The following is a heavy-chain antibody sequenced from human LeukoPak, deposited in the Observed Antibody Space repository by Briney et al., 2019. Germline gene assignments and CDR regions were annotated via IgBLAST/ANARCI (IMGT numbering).Heavy chain of an antibody. Sequence: GASVKVSCKASGGTFSSYAISWVRQAPGQGLEWMGGIIPIFGTANYAQKFQGRVTITADESTSTAYMELSSLRSEDTAVYYCAREPYSSGYYFDYWGQGTLSPSPQ. CDR2: IIPIFGTA. V-gene: IGHV1-69*13. D-gene: IGHD6-19*01. CDR1: GGTFSSYA. J-gene: IGHJ4*02. CDR3: AREPYSSGYYFDY.